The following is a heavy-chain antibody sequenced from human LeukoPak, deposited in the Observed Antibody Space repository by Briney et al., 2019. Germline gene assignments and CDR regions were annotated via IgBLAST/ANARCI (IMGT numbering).Heavy chain of an antibody. V-gene: IGHV4-59*08. J-gene: IGHJ5*02. CDR2: IYYSGST. Sequence: SETLSLTCTVSGGSNSGFHWGWIRQPPGKGLEWIGYIYYSGSTNYNPSLKSRVTISVDTSKNQFSLKLSSVAAADTAVYYCARVIQSGSYYWFDPWGQGILVTVSS. CDR1: GGSNSGFH. D-gene: IGHD1-26*01. CDR3: ARVIQSGSYYWFDP.